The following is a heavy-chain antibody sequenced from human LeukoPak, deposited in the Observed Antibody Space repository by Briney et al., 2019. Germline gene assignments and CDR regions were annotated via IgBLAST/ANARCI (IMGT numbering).Heavy chain of an antibody. D-gene: IGHD3-10*01. CDR3: ARRITMVRGPTGSRWFDP. CDR1: GFTFSAYY. Sequence: GGSLTLSCAASGFTFSAYYMSWIRQAPGKGLEWVSYISSSSSYTNYADSVKGRFTISRDNAKNSLYLQMNSLRAEDTAVYYCARRITMVRGPTGSRWFDPWGQGTLVTVSS. V-gene: IGHV3-11*06. CDR2: ISSSSSYT. J-gene: IGHJ5*02.